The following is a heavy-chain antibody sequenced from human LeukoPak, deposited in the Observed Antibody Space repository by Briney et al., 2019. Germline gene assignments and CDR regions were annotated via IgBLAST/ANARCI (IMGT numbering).Heavy chain of an antibody. V-gene: IGHV3-9*01. CDR3: AKDIGDNIAGRLGTDY. J-gene: IGHJ4*02. CDR1: GFTFDDYA. CDR2: ISWNSGRI. Sequence: PGRSLRLSCEASGFTFDDYAMHWVRQAPGKGLEWVSGISWNSGRIGYVDSVKGRFTISRDNAKNSLYLQMNSLRAEDTALYYCAKDIGDNIAGRLGTDYWGQGTLVTVSS. D-gene: IGHD6-6*01.